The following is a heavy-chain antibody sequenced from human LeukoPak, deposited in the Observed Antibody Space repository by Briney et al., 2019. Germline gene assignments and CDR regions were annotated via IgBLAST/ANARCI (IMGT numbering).Heavy chain of an antibody. CDR3: ARRRSTVDDY. D-gene: IGHD4-23*01. Sequence: SQTLSLTCTVSGGSISSGSYLWSWIRQPAGKGLEWIGRIDTRGSSNYNPSLKSRVTISVDTSKNQFSLKLSSVTAADTAVYYCARRRSTVDDYWGQGTLVTVSS. CDR1: GGSISSGSYL. J-gene: IGHJ4*02. V-gene: IGHV4-61*02. CDR2: IDTRGSS.